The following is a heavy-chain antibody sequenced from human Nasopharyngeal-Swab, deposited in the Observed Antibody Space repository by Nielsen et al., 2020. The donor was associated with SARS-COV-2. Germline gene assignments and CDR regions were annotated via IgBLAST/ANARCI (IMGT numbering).Heavy chain of an antibody. J-gene: IGHJ4*02. CDR2: INQDGSQR. CDR1: GLTFSSFW. Sequence: GESLKISCAASGLTFSSFWMTWVRQAPGKGLECVANINQDGSQRNYVDSVKGRFTISRDNAKNSLYLQMNSLRVDDTAVYYCARDPGWLQFDYWGQGTLVTVSS. D-gene: IGHD5-24*01. V-gene: IGHV3-7*03. CDR3: ARDPGWLQFDY.